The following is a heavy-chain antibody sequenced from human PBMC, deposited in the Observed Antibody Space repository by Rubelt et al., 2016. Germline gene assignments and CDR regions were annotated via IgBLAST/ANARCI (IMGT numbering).Heavy chain of an antibody. Sequence: QVQLVQSGAEVKKPGASVKVSCKASGYTFTSYGISLVRQAPGQGLEWMGWISAYNGNTNYAKKRQGRFTMTTDTSTSTAYMELRGLRSAATAVYYCARGVGTAFDPWGQGTLVTVSS. J-gene: IGHJ5*02. CDR1: GYTFTSYG. D-gene: IGHD1-1*01. CDR2: ISAYNGNT. V-gene: IGHV1-18*01. CDR3: ARGVGTAFDP.